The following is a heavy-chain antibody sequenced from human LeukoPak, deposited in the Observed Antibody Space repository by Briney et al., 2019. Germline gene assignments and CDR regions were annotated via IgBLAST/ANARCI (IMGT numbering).Heavy chain of an antibody. CDR1: GFTFDDYS. D-gene: IGHD5-12*01. J-gene: IGHJ4*02. CDR3: AKDRTYSAYAALDY. V-gene: IGHV3-9*01. Sequence: TGGSLRLSCAASGFTFDDYSMHWVRQAPGKGLEWVSGISWNSGSAGYADSVKGRFTISRDSAKNSLYLQMSSLRTEDTALYYCAKDRTYSAYAALDYWGQGTLVTVSS. CDR2: ISWNSGSA.